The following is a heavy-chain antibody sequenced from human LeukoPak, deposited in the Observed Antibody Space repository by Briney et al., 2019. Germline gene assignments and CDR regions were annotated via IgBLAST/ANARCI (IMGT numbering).Heavy chain of an antibody. J-gene: IGHJ3*02. D-gene: IGHD1/OR15-1a*01. CDR2: FDPEDGET. CDR3: ATADWNKLAFDI. V-gene: IGHV1-24*01. Sequence: ASVKVSCKVSGYTLTELSMHWVRQAPGKGLEWMGGFDPEDGETIYAQKFQGRVTMTEDTSTDTAYMELSSLRSEDTAVYYCATADWNKLAFDIWGQGTMVTVSS. CDR1: GYTLTELS.